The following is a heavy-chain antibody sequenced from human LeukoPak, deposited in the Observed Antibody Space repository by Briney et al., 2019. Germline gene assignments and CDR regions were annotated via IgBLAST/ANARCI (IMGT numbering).Heavy chain of an antibody. J-gene: IGHJ4*02. CDR3: ARRIAARTFDY. D-gene: IGHD6-6*01. CDR1: GFTFSSYS. CDR2: ISSSSSYI. Sequence: GGSLRLSCEASGFTFSSYSMNWVRQAPGKGLEWVASISSSSSYIYYADSVKGRFTISRDNAKNSLYLQMNSLRAEDTAVYYCARRIAARTFDYWGQGTLVTVSS. V-gene: IGHV3-21*01.